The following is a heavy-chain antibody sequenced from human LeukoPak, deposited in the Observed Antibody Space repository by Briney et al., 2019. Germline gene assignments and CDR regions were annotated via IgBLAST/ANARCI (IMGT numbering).Heavy chain of an antibody. CDR2: INPNSGGT. CDR3: ASYCSSTSCYVNSLDY. CDR1: GYTFTSYY. D-gene: IGHD2-2*01. J-gene: IGHJ4*02. Sequence: ASVKVSCKASGYTFTSYYMHWVRQAPGQGLEWMGWINPNSGGTNYAQKFQGRVTMTRDTSISTAYMELSRLRSDDTAVYYCASYCSSTSCYVNSLDYWGQGTLVTVSS. V-gene: IGHV1-2*02.